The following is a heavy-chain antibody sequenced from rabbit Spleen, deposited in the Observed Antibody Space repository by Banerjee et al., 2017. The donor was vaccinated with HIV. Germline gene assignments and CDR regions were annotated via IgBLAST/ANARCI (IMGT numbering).Heavy chain of an antibody. J-gene: IGHJ4*01. V-gene: IGHV1S45*01. CDR3: AREEGSSYLFNL. D-gene: IGHD8-1*01. CDR2: INTYTVKS. CDR1: GIDFSSYYY. Sequence: QEQLVESGGGLVKPGGSLTLTCTASGIDFSSYYYMCWVRQAPGKGLEWIACINTYTVKSVYASWATGRFTFSRTSSTTVTLQMTSLTAADTATYFCAREEGSSYLFNLWGPGTLVTVS.